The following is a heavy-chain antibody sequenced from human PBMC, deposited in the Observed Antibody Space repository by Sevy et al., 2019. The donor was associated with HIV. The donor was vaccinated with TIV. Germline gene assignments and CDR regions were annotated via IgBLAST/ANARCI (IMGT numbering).Heavy chain of an antibody. CDR3: AVSYYYDRSGYYSFDY. CDR1: GGSVSSGSFY. V-gene: IGHV4-61*01. CDR2: IFYSGST. Sequence: SETLSLTCTVSGGSVSSGSFYWSWIRQPPGKGLEWIGYIFYSGSTNYNPSLTSRVTISVDTSKNQFSLKLRSVTAADTVVYYCAVSYYYDRSGYYSFDYWGQGTLVTVSS. J-gene: IGHJ4*02. D-gene: IGHD3-22*01.